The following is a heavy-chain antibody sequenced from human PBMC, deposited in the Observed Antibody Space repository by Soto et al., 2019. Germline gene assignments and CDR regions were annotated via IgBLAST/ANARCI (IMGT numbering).Heavy chain of an antibody. V-gene: IGHV4-31*03. CDR1: GGSISSGGYY. J-gene: IGHJ4*02. CDR3: ARVTDILTGYYNFDY. CDR2: IYYSGST. Sequence: SETLSLTCTVSGGSISSGGYYWSWIRQHPGKGLEWIGYIYYSGSTYYNPSLKSRVTISVDTSKNQFSLKLSSVTAADTAVYYCARVTDILTGYYNFDYWGQGTLVTVPS. D-gene: IGHD3-9*01.